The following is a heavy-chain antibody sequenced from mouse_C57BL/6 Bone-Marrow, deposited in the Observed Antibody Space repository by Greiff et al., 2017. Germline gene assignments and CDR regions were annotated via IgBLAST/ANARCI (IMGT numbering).Heavy chain of an antibody. Sequence: VQLQQPGAELVKPGASVKLSCKASGYTFTSYWMHWVKQRPGQGLEWIGMIHPNSGSTNYNEKFKSKATLTVDKSTSTAYMKRSRLTSEDSAVYYCARYYGSYFDYWGQGTTLTVSS. CDR1: GYTFTSYW. J-gene: IGHJ2*01. V-gene: IGHV1-64*01. CDR2: IHPNSGST. CDR3: ARYYGSYFDY. D-gene: IGHD1-1*01.